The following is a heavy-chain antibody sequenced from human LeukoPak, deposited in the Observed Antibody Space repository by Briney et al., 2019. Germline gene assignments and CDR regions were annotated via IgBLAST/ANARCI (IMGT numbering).Heavy chain of an antibody. V-gene: IGHV1-69*04. Sequence: SVKVSCKASGGTFSSYAISWVRQAPGQGLEWMGRIIPILGIANYAQKFQGRVTITADKSTSTAYMELSSPRSEDTAVYYCARATNSGYDYVDYWGQGTLVTVSS. CDR3: ARATNSGYDYVDY. CDR1: GGTFSSYA. D-gene: IGHD5-12*01. J-gene: IGHJ4*02. CDR2: IIPILGIA.